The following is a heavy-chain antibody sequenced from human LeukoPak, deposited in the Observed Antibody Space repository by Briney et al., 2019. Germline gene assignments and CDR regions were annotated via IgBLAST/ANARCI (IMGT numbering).Heavy chain of an antibody. CDR3: AKDMASSGWSPKFDY. D-gene: IGHD6-19*01. CDR1: GFTFDDYA. CDR2: ISWNSGSI. Sequence: GGSLRLSCAASGFTFDDYAMHWVRQAPGKGLEWVSGISWNSGSIGYADSVKGRFTISRDNAKNSLYLQMNSLRAEDTALYYCAKDMASSGWSPKFDYWGQGTLVIVSS. V-gene: IGHV3-9*01. J-gene: IGHJ4*02.